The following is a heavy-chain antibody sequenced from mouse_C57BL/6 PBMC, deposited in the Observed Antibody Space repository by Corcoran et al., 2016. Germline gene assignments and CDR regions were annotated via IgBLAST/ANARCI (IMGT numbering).Heavy chain of an antibody. Sequence: QVQLQQSGAELVKPGASVKISCKASGYAFSSYWMNWVKQRPGKGLEWIGQIYPGDGYTNYNGKFKGKATLTADKSSSTAYMQLSSLTSEDSAVYFCARRYYYGSGCYFDDWGEGTTLTVSS. CDR1: GYAFSSYW. V-gene: IGHV1-80*01. J-gene: IGHJ2*01. CDR3: ARRYYYGSGCYFDD. CDR2: IYPGDGYT. D-gene: IGHD1-1*01.